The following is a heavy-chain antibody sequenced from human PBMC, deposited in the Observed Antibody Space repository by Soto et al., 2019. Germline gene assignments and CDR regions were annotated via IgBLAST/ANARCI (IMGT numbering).Heavy chain of an antibody. V-gene: IGHV3-74*01. CDR1: GFTFSTYW. J-gene: IGHJ4*02. CDR2: SNSDGRST. D-gene: IGHD6-13*01. Sequence: PSETLSLSCAASGFTFSTYWMHWVRQAPGKGLVWVSRSNSDGRSTDHADSVKGRFTISRDNAKNTLYLQMNSLRVEDTAVYYCARETSSWSLDYWGQGMLVTVSS. CDR3: ARETSSWSLDY.